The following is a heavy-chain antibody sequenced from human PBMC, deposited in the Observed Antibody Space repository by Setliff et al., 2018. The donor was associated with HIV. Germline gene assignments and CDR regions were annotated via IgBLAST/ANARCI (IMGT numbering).Heavy chain of an antibody. V-gene: IGHV4-59*11. CDR3: ARFCSGGSCPDY. Sequence: SETLSLTCAVSGGSITSHYWTWIRQPPGKGLEWIGVISYSGSPHYNPSLKSRVTIGMDTSKNQVSLTLSSVTAVDTAVYYCARFCSGGSCPDYWGQGTLVTVSS. CDR1: GGSITSHY. D-gene: IGHD2-15*01. CDR2: ISYSGSP. J-gene: IGHJ4*02.